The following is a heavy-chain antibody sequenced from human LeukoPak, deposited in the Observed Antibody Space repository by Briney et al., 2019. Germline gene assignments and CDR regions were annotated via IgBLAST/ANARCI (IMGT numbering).Heavy chain of an antibody. CDR1: GGSISTYY. Sequence: SETLSLTCTVSGGSISTYYWSWIRQPPGKGLEWIGYIYYSGSTNYNPSLKSRVTISVDTSKNQFSLKLSSVTAADTAVYYCARENSGSYREFDYWGQGTLVTVSS. J-gene: IGHJ4*02. CDR2: IYYSGST. V-gene: IGHV4-59*01. D-gene: IGHD1-26*01. CDR3: ARENSGSYREFDY.